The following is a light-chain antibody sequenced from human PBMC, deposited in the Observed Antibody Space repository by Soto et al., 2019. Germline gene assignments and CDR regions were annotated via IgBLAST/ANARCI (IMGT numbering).Light chain of an antibody. Sequence: EIVLTQSPATLSLSPGERATLSCRASPSVTNYLAWYQQKPGQPPRPLIYGASSRATGVPDRFSGSGSGTDFTLTISRLEPEDFAVYYCQQYGSSGTFGQGTKVDI. CDR2: GAS. CDR3: QQYGSSGT. CDR1: PSVTNY. J-gene: IGKJ1*01. V-gene: IGKV3-20*01.